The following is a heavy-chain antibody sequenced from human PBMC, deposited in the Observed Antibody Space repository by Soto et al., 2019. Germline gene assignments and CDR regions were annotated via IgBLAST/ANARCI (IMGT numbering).Heavy chain of an antibody. CDR1: GYSFTSYW. CDR3: ERHEGGSAGTRPDAFDI. J-gene: IGHJ3*02. V-gene: IGHV5-10-1*03. CDR2: IDPSDSYT. D-gene: IGHD6-13*01. Sequence: EVQLVQSGAEVKKPGESLRISCKGSGYSFTSYWISWVRQMPGKGLEWMGRIDPSDSYTNYSPSFQGHVTISADKSISTAYLQWSSLKASDTAMYYCERHEGGSAGTRPDAFDIWGQGTMVTVSS.